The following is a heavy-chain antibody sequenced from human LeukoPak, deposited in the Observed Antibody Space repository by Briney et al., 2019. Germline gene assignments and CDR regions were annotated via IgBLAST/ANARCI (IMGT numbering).Heavy chain of an antibody. J-gene: IGHJ4*02. D-gene: IGHD3-3*01. CDR3: ARETGRYYDFWSGPSGGYYFDY. V-gene: IGHV4-34*01. Sequence: PSETLFLTCAVYGGSFSGYYWSWIRQPPGKGLEWIGEINHSGSTNYNPSLKSRVTISVDTSKNQFSLKLSSVTAADTAVYYCARETGRYYDFWSGPSGGYYFDYWGQGTLVTVSS. CDR2: INHSGST. CDR1: GGSFSGYY.